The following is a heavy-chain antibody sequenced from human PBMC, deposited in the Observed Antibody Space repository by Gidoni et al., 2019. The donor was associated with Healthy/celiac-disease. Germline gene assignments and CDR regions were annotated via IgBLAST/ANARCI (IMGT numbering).Heavy chain of an antibody. CDR2: IRSKANSYAT. CDR1: GFTFSGSA. Sequence: EVQLVESGGGLVQPGGSLKLSCAASGFTFSGSAMHWVRQASGKGLEWVGRIRSKANSYATAYAASVKGRFTISRDDSKNTAYLQMNSLKTEDTAVYYCTRHLADLGIYLEDYWGQGTLVTVSS. D-gene: IGHD1-26*01. CDR3: TRHLADLGIYLEDY. V-gene: IGHV3-73*01. J-gene: IGHJ4*02.